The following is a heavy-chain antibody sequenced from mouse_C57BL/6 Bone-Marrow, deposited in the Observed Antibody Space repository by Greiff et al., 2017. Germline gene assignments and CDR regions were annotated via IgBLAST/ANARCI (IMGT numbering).Heavy chain of an antibody. CDR3: ASGCPYYSMDF. J-gene: IGHJ4*01. V-gene: IGHV1-63*01. D-gene: IGHD1-2*01. Sequence: QVQLMESGAELVRPGTSVKMSCKASGYTFTNYWIGWAKQRPGHGLEWIGDIYPGGGYTNYNEKFKGKATLTADKSSSTAYMQFSSLTSEDSAIYCCASGCPYYSMDFWGQGTSGTVSS. CDR2: IYPGGGYT. CDR1: GYTFTNYW.